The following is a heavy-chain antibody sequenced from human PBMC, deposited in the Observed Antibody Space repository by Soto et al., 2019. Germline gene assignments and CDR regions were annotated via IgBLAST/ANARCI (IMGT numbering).Heavy chain of an antibody. Sequence: QVQLVESGGGVVQPGRSLRLSCAASGFTFSSYGMHWVRQAPGKGLEWVAVISYDGSNKYYADSVKGRFTISRDNSKNTLDLQMNSLRAEDTAVYYCAKWRLRFLEWLLPDVWGKGTTVTVSS. D-gene: IGHD3-3*01. V-gene: IGHV3-30*18. CDR2: ISYDGSNK. J-gene: IGHJ6*04. CDR1: GFTFSSYG. CDR3: AKWRLRFLEWLLPDV.